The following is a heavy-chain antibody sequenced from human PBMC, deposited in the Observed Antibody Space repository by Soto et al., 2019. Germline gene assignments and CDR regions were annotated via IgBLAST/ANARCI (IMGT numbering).Heavy chain of an antibody. CDR1: GDSVSSNSAA. V-gene: IGHV6-1*01. CDR2: TYYRSKWYN. Sequence: SQTLSLTCAISGDSVSSNSAAWNWIRQSPSRGLEWLGRTYYRSKWYNDYAVSVKSRITINPDTSKNQFSLQLNSVTPEDTAVYYSAREFLGKYCSSTSCFYYYYMDVWGKGTTVTVSS. J-gene: IGHJ6*03. D-gene: IGHD2-2*01. CDR3: AREFLGKYCSSTSCFYYYYMDV.